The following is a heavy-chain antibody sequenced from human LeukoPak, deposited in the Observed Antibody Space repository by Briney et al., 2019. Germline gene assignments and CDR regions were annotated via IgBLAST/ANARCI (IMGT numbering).Heavy chain of an antibody. J-gene: IGHJ4*02. CDR1: GYKFNDYW. CDR2: VYPGDSNT. Sequence: GESLKISCQASGYKFNDYWIVWLRQLPAKGREWMGFVYPGDSNTRYSTSFQGQVTISAEKSISTAYLQWSSLKASDTAMYYCARSLGGYSYGGLDYWGQGTLVTVS. V-gene: IGHV5-51*01. CDR3: ARSLGGYSYGGLDY. D-gene: IGHD5-18*01.